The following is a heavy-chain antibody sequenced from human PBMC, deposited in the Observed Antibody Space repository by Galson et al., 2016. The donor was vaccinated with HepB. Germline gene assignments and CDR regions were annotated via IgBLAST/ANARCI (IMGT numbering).Heavy chain of an antibody. Sequence: LILSCAASGFTVSRNYMSWVRQAPGKGLECVSVIYSSDTSYYADSVKGRFTISRHNSRNTLYLQMNSLRAEDTALYYCARGAGYSSSWYAAGRAFDIWGQGTVVTVSS. CDR3: ARGAGYSSSWYAAGRAFDI. V-gene: IGHV3-53*04. D-gene: IGHD6-13*01. J-gene: IGHJ3*02. CDR2: IYSSDTS. CDR1: GFTVSRNY.